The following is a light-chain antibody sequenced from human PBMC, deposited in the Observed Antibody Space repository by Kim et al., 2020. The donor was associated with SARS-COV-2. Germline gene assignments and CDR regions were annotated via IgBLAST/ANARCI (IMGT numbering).Light chain of an antibody. Sequence: SPGERATLSCRASQSVSSNLAWYQQKPGQAPGLLIYGASTRATGIPARFSGSGSGTEFTPTISSLQSEDFAVYYCQQYNNWPPLTFGGGTKVDIK. CDR1: QSVSSN. CDR3: QQYNNWPPLT. CDR2: GAS. V-gene: IGKV3-15*01. J-gene: IGKJ4*01.